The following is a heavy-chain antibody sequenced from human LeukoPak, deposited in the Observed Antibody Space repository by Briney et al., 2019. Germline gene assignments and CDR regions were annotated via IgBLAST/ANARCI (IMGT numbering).Heavy chain of an antibody. CDR3: ARGPSVGATPLADY. CDR2: IIPIFGTA. Sequence: ASVKVSCKASGGTFSSYAISWVRQAPGQGLEWVGGIIPIFGTANYAQKFQGRVTITTDESTSTAYMELISLRSEDTAVYYCARGPSVGATPLADYWGQGTLVTVSS. D-gene: IGHD1-26*01. J-gene: IGHJ4*02. V-gene: IGHV1-69*05. CDR1: GGTFSSYA.